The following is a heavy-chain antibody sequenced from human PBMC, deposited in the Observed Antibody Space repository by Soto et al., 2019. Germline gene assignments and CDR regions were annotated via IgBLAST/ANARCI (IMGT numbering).Heavy chain of an antibody. V-gene: IGHV3-11*01. CDR3: ARWELLGAFDI. Sequence: GGSLILSCAASGFTFSDYYMSWIRQAPGKGLEWVSYISSSGSTIYYADSVKGRFTISRDNAKNSLYLQMNSLRAEDTAVYYCARWELLGAFDIWGQGTMVTVSS. CDR2: ISSSGSTI. D-gene: IGHD1-26*01. CDR1: GFTFSDYY. J-gene: IGHJ3*02.